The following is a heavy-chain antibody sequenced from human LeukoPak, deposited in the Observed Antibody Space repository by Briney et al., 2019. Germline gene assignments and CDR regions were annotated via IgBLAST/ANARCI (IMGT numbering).Heavy chain of an antibody. D-gene: IGHD3-22*01. CDR2: ISYDGSNK. J-gene: IGHJ6*02. CDR3: AKDLYDSSGYYFAYCYYGMDV. Sequence: GGSLRLSCAASGFIFRSYGMHWVHQAPGKGLEWVAVISYDGSNKYYADSVKGRFTISRDNSKNTLYLQMNSLRAEDTAVYYCAKDLYDSSGYYFAYCYYGMDVWGQGTTVTVSS. V-gene: IGHV3-30*18. CDR1: GFIFRSYG.